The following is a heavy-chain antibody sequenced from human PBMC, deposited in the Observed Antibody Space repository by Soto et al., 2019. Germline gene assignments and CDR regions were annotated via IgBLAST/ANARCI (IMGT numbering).Heavy chain of an antibody. CDR2: ISWNSGSI. CDR1: GFTFDDYA. Sequence: EVQLVESGGGLVQPGRSLRLSCAASGFTFDDYAMHWVRQDPGKGMECVSGISWNSGSIGYADSVKGRFTISRDNAKNSLYLQMNSLRSEDTALYYCAKDMGSDLSTLGYFDYWGQGTLVTVYS. CDR3: AKDMGSDLSTLGYFDY. V-gene: IGHV3-9*01. J-gene: IGHJ4*02. D-gene: IGHD5-12*01.